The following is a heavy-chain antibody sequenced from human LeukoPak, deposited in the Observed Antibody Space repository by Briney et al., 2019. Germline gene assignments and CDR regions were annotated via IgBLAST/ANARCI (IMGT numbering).Heavy chain of an antibody. D-gene: IGHD3-3*01. V-gene: IGHV4-30-2*01. CDR3: ARETSDFWSGYYPFDP. Sequence: PSETLSLTCTVSGGSISSGGYYWSWIRQPPGKGLEWIGYIYHSGSTYYNPSLKSRVTISVDRSKNQFSLKLSSVTAADTAVYYCARETSDFWSGYYPFDPWGQGTLVTVSS. J-gene: IGHJ5*02. CDR1: GGSISSGGYY. CDR2: IYHSGST.